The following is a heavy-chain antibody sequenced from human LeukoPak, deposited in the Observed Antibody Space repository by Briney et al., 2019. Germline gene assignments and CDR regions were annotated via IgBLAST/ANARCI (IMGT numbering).Heavy chain of an antibody. V-gene: IGHV1-2*02. CDR1: GYTFTGYY. Sequence: ASVKVSCKASGYTFTGYYMHWVRQAPGQGLEWMGWINPNSGGTNYAQKFQGRVIMTRDTSISTAYMELSRLRSVDSAVYYCARGRGSSPPDYWGQGTLVTVSS. CDR2: INPNSGGT. J-gene: IGHJ4*02. D-gene: IGHD2-2*01. CDR3: ARGRGSSPPDY.